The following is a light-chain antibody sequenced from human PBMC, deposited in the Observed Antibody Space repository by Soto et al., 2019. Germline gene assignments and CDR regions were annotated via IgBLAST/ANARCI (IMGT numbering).Light chain of an antibody. Sequence: EIVLTQSPATLSLSPGESATLSCGATRIVSSYLAWYQQKPGQAPRLLIYDASSRPTDIPARFSGSGSGTDFTLTISSLEPEDFALYYCQQRSNWPITFGQGTRLEI. CDR2: DAS. V-gene: IGKV3-11*01. J-gene: IGKJ5*01. CDR3: QQRSNWPIT. CDR1: RIVSSY.